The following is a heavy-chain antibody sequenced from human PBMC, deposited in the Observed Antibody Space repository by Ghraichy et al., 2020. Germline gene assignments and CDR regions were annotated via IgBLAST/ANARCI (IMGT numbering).Heavy chain of an antibody. CDR3: ARWGHCGGGACIDF. CDR1: GFTFTDHG. Sequence: GESLNISCAASGFTFTDHGMHWVRQAPGKGLESVASLWYDGSNKYHADSVKGRFTISRDNSRNTLYLQMNSVRADDTAVYYCARWGHCGGGACIDFWGQGTLVTVSS. D-gene: IGHD2-21*01. CDR2: LWYDGSNK. J-gene: IGHJ4*02. V-gene: IGHV3-33*01.